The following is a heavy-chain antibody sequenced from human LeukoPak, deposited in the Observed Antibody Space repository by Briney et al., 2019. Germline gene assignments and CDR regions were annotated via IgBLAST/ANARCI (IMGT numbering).Heavy chain of an antibody. D-gene: IGHD1-1*01. CDR3: ARGNDPGFDY. Sequence: PGGSLRLSCAASGFTFSSYNMNWVRQAPGKGLEWVSSISSSSSYIYYADSVKGRFTISRDNAKNSLYLQMNSLRAEDTAVYYCARGNDPGFDYWGQGTLVTVSS. V-gene: IGHV3-21*01. CDR2: ISSSSSYI. J-gene: IGHJ4*02. CDR1: GFTFSSYN.